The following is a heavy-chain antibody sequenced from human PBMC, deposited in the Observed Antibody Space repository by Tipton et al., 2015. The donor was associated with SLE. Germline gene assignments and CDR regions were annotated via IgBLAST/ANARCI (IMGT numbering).Heavy chain of an antibody. Sequence: SLRLSCAASGFTFGEYTMHWVRQAPGKGLEWVSLISWDGGSTFYADSVRGRFTISRDNSKDSLYLQMNSLKTEDTALYYCAKSGIAAYYFYGMDIWGQGTTVTVSS. CDR1: GFTFGEYT. V-gene: IGHV3-43*01. CDR2: ISWDGGST. J-gene: IGHJ6*02. D-gene: IGHD6-25*01. CDR3: AKSGIAAYYFYGMDI.